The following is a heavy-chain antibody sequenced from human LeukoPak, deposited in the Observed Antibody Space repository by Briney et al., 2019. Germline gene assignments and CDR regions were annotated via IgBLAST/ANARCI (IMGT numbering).Heavy chain of an antibody. CDR2: IIPIFGTA. CDR3: ARGDEGEYDHGYFDY. V-gene: IGHV1-69*05. J-gene: IGHJ4*02. D-gene: IGHD2/OR15-2a*01. CDR1: GGTFSSYA. Sequence: SVKVSCKASGGTFSSYAISWVRQAPGQGLEWMGGIIPIFGTANYAQKFQGRVTITTDESTSTAYMELSSLRSEDTAVYYCARGDEGEYDHGYFDYWGQGTLVTVSS.